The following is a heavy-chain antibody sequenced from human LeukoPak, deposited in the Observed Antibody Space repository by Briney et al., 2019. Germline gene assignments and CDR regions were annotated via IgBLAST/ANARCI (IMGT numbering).Heavy chain of an antibody. D-gene: IGHD3-10*01. CDR1: GYSFTNYW. V-gene: IGHV5-10-1*01. J-gene: IGHJ4*02. Sequence: MTGESLKISCKGSGYSFTNYWISWVRQMPGKGLEWRGRIDPSGSYTNYSPSFQGHVTISADKSISTAYLQWSSLKASDTAMYYCARRYGSGSSIDFWGQGTLVVVSS. CDR2: IDPSGSYT. CDR3: ARRYGSGSSIDF.